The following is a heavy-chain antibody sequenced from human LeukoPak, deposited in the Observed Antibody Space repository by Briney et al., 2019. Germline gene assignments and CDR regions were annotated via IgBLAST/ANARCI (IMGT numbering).Heavy chain of an antibody. CDR2: IYYSGST. D-gene: IGHD6-13*01. CDR3: ARHASYSSSWTDFDY. V-gene: IGHV4-39*01. J-gene: IGHJ4*02. CDR1: GGSISSSSYY. Sequence: SETLSLTCTVSGGSISSSSYYWGWIRQPPGKGLEWIGSIYYSGSTYYNPSLKSRVTISVDTSKNQFSLKLSSLTAADTAIYYCARHASYSSSWTDFDYWGQGALVTVSS.